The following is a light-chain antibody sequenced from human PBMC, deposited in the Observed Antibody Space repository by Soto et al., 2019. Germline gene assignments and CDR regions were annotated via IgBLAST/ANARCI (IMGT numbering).Light chain of an antibody. V-gene: IGLV1-40*01. Sequence: QSVLTQPPSISGAPGQRVTISCTGSSTNIRAGSDVHCYHQLPGTAPKLLIYGNTNRPSGVPDRFSGSKSGTSASLASAGLQTEDEGDYYCQTYDSSLSGLYVFGTGTKVTVL. J-gene: IGLJ1*01. CDR2: GNT. CDR3: QTYDSSLSGLYV. CDR1: STNIRAGSD.